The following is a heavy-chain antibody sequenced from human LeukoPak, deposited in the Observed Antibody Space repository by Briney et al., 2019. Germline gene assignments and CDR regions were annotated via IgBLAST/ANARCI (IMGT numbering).Heavy chain of an antibody. J-gene: IGHJ6*03. Sequence: GASVKVSCKASGYTFTGYYMHWVRQAPGQGLEWMGWINPNSGDTNYAQKSQGRVTMTRDTSISTAYMELSRLRSDDTAVYYCARATPGIAAGPYYYMDVWGKGTTVTVSS. V-gene: IGHV1-2*02. CDR1: GYTFTGYY. CDR2: INPNSGDT. D-gene: IGHD6-13*01. CDR3: ARATPGIAAGPYYYMDV.